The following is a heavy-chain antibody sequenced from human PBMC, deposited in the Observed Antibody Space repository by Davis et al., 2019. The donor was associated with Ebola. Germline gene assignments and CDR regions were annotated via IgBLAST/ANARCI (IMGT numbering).Heavy chain of an antibody. V-gene: IGHV4-34*01. D-gene: IGHD3-10*01. J-gene: IGHJ4*02. CDR2: INHSGST. CDR1: GGSISSYY. Sequence: SETLSLTCTVSGGSISSYYWSWIRQPPGKGLEWIGEINHSGSTNYNPSLKSRVTISVDTSKNQFSLKLSSVTAADTAVYYCARQAYYGSGSLDYWGQGTLVTVSS. CDR3: ARQAYYGSGSLDY.